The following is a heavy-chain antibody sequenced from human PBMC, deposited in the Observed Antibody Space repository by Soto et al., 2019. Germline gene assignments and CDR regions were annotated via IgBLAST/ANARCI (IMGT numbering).Heavy chain of an antibody. Sequence: PSETLSLTCAFSVDSINSGYWWAWIRQPPGKWLEWVASIYHSGTTYYNPSLTSRATISVDTSKNQFSLKLSSVTAADSAVYYCARTESVGYYTYYGQGTLVTVSS. CDR3: ARTESVGYYTY. J-gene: IGHJ4*02. D-gene: IGHD3-3*01. V-gene: IGHV4-38-2*01. CDR2: IYHSGTT. CDR1: VDSINSGYW.